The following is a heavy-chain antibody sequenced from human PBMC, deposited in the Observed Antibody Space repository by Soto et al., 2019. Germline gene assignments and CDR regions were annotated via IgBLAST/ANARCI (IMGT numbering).Heavy chain of an antibody. V-gene: IGHV4-31*03. D-gene: IGHD2-15*01. J-gene: IGHJ5*02. Sequence: PSETLSLTCTVSGGSISSGGYYWSWIRQHPGKGLEWIGYIYYSWSTYYNPSLKSRVTISVDTSKNQFSLKLSSVTAADTAVYYCARVLGYCSGGRCYSNWFDPWGQGTLVTVSS. CDR3: ARVLGYCSGGRCYSNWFDP. CDR2: IYYSWST. CDR1: GGSISSGGYY.